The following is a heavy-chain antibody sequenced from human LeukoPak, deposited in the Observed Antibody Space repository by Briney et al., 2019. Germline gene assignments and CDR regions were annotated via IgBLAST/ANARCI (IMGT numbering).Heavy chain of an antibody. CDR2: INPNSGGT. D-gene: IGHD6-13*01. J-gene: IGHJ4*02. CDR1: GYTFTSYG. Sequence: ASVKVSCKASGYTFTSYGISWVRQAPGQGLEWMGWINPNSGGTNYAQKFQGRVTMTRDTSISTAYMELSRLRSDDTAVYYCARDPGVAAAGTIGYWGQGTLVTVSS. V-gene: IGHV1-2*02. CDR3: ARDPGVAAAGTIGY.